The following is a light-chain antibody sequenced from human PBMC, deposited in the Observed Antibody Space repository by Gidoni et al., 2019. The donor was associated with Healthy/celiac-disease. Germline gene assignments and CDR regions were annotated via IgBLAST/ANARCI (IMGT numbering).Light chain of an antibody. J-gene: IGKJ1*01. CDR1: QSVSSN. V-gene: IGKV3-15*01. Sequence: EIVTTQTLATLSVSPGERATLPCRASQSVSSNLAWYQQKPGQAPRPLIYCASTTATGIPARFSGSGSGTEFTLTISSLLSEDFAVYYCQQYNNCPPWTFGQGTKVEIK. CDR3: QQYNNCPPWT. CDR2: CAS.